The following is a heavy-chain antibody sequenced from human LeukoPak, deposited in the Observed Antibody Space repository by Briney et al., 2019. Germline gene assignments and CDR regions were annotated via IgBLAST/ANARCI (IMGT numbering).Heavy chain of an antibody. D-gene: IGHD3-3*01. J-gene: IGHJ4*02. V-gene: IGHV4-30-4*01. Sequence: TLSLTCSVSGGSISSGDYFWTWIRQPPGKGLEYIGYIYYSGTTYYNPSLKSRITMSVDMSANQFSLRLTSVSAADTAVYYCTRAYWIGFHFDSWGQGILVSVSS. CDR2: IYYSGTT. CDR3: TRAYWIGFHFDS. CDR1: GGSISSGDYF.